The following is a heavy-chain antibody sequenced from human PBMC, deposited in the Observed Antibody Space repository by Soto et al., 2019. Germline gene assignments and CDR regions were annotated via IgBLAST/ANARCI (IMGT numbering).Heavy chain of an antibody. V-gene: IGHV4-30-4*01. D-gene: IGHD3-10*01. CDR2: IYYSGST. J-gene: IGHJ2*01. CDR1: GGSISRGDYY. CDR3: ARVAGTFYWYFDL. Sequence: QVQLQESGPGLVKPSQTLSLTCTVSGGSISRGDYYWSWIRQPPGKGLEWIGYIYYSGSTYYNPSLKSRVTISVDTSKNQFSLKLSSVTAADTAVYYCARVAGTFYWYFDLWGRGTLVTVSS.